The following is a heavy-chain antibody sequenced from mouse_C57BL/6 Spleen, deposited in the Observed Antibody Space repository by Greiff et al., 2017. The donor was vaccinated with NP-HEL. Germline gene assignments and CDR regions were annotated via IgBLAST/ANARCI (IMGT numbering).Heavy chain of an antibody. CDR3: ARGVRGAMDY. V-gene: IGHV1-69*01. D-gene: IGHD2-14*01. CDR1: GYTFTSYW. J-gene: IGHJ4*01. Sequence: VQLQQSGAELVMPGASVKLSCKASGYTFTSYWMHWVKQRPGQGLEWIGEIDPSDSYTNYNQKFKGKSTLTVDKSSSTAYMQLSSLTSEDSAVYYCARGVRGAMDYWGQGTSVTVSS. CDR2: IDPSDSYT.